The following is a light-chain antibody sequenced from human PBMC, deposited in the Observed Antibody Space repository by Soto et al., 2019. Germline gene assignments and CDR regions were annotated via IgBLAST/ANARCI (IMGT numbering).Light chain of an antibody. Sequence: DIQMTKSPSTLSASVGDRVTITCRASQSISSWLAWYQQKPCKAPKLLIYDASSLESGVPSRFSGSGSGTEFTLTISSLQPDDFATYYCQQYNSYSWTFGQGTKVDI. CDR3: QQYNSYSWT. CDR2: DAS. J-gene: IGKJ1*01. V-gene: IGKV1-5*01. CDR1: QSISSW.